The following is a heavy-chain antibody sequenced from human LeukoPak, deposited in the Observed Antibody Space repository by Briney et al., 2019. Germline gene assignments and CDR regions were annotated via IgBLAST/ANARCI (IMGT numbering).Heavy chain of an antibody. CDR3: ARDPLGYCSGGSYYSPKDRYFDL. J-gene: IGHJ2*01. CDR1: GGSISSYY. Sequence: SETLSLTCTVSGGSISSYYWSWIRQPAGKGLEWIGRIYTSGSTNYNPSLKSRVTMSVDTSKNQFSLKLSSVTAADTAVYYCARDPLGYCSGGSYYSPKDRYFDLWGRGTLVTVSS. V-gene: IGHV4-4*07. D-gene: IGHD2-15*01. CDR2: IYTSGST.